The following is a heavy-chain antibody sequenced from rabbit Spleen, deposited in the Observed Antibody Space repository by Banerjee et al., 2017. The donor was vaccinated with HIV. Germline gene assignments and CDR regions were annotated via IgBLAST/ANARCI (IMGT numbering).Heavy chain of an antibody. J-gene: IGHJ4*01. CDR3: AREEKTITFNL. V-gene: IGHV1S7*01. D-gene: IGHD5-1*01. CDR1: GFTLSSYY. Sequence: ESGGGLVQPGGSLKLSCKASGFTLSSYYMNWVRQAPGKGLEWIGYIDPVFGSAYYASWVNGRFSISRENTQNTVSLQLNSLTAADTATYFCAREEKTITFNLWGQGTLVTVS. CDR2: IDPVFGSA.